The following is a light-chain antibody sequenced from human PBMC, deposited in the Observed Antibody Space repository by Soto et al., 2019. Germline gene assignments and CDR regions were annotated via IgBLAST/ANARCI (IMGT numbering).Light chain of an antibody. CDR3: QQYKNWLALT. CDR2: GVS. V-gene: IGKV3-15*01. J-gene: IGKJ4*01. CDR1: QSVSSN. Sequence: EIVLTQSPATLSVSPGERATLSCRASQSVSSNLAWYQQKPGQAPRLLIYGVSTRATGVPDRFSGSGSGTEFTLTISRLQSEDSAVYYCQQYKNWLALTFGGGTKVDIK.